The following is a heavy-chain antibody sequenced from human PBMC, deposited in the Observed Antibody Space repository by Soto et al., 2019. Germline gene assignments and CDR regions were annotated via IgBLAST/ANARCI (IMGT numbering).Heavy chain of an antibody. V-gene: IGHV3-30*18. Sequence: GGSLRLSCAASGFTFSSYGMHWVRQAPGKGLEWVAVISYDGSNKYYADSVKGRFTISRDNSKNTLYLQMNSLRAEDTAVYYCAKDSSLYDYGDFDYWGQGTLVTVSS. CDR2: ISYDGSNK. D-gene: IGHD4-17*01. CDR3: AKDSSLYDYGDFDY. CDR1: GFTFSSYG. J-gene: IGHJ4*02.